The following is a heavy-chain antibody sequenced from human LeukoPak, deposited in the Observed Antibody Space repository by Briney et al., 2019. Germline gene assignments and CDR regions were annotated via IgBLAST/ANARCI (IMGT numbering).Heavy chain of an antibody. CDR2: ITSSSNI. V-gene: IGHV3-48*01. CDR1: GFTFSSYA. CDR3: ARERFSSSWYPFPHWFDP. J-gene: IGHJ5*02. D-gene: IGHD6-13*01. Sequence: PGGSLRLSCEASGFTFSSYAMAWVRQAPGKGLEWLSYITSSSNINYADSVKGRFTISRDNAKNSLYLQMNSLRAEDTAVYYCARERFSSSWYPFPHWFDPWGQGTLVTVSS.